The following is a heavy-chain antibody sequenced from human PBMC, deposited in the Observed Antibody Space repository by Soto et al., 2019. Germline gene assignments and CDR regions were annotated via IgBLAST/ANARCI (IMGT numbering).Heavy chain of an antibody. Sequence: SETLSLTCSVSGGSINSGDYYWSWIRQSPGKGLEWIGYIYYSGSTYYNPSLKSRSTISIDTSKNQFFLDVDSVTAADTAVYYCARLYTGYEAFDYWGQGTLVTVS. CDR1: GGSINSGDYY. CDR3: ARLYTGYEAFDY. CDR2: IYYSGST. D-gene: IGHD5-12*01. V-gene: IGHV4-30-4*01. J-gene: IGHJ4*02.